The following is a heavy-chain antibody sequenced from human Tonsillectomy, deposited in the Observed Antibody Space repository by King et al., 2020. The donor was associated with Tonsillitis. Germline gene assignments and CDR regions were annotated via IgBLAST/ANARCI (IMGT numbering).Heavy chain of an antibody. Sequence: VQLVESGGGVVQPGRSLRLACAASGFTFSSYGMHWVRQAPGKGLEWVAIISYDGRNKYYADSVKGRFTISRDKSKNTLYLQMNSLRAEDSAVYYCAKVPAADDYDRGGNYYGTYFDYGGLGTLVTVSS. CDR3: AKVPAADDYDRGGNYYGTYFDY. CDR1: GFTFSSYG. J-gene: IGHJ4*02. CDR2: ISYDGRNK. V-gene: IGHV3-30*18. D-gene: IGHD3-22*01.